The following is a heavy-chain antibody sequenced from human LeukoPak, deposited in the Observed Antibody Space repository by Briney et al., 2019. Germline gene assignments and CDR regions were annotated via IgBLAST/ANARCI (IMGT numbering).Heavy chain of an antibody. CDR3: AREGSYGRFAFDY. CDR2: IKQDGSEK. V-gene: IGHV3-7*03. Sequence: GGSLRLSCAASGFTFSSYWMSWVRQAPGKGLEWVANIKQDGSEKYYVDSVKGRFTISRDNAKNSLYLQMNSLRAEDTAVYYCAREGSYGRFAFDYWGQGTLVTVSS. D-gene: IGHD5-18*01. CDR1: GFTFSSYW. J-gene: IGHJ4*02.